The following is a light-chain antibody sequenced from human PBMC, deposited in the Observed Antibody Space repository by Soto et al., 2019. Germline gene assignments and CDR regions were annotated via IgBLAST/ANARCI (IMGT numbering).Light chain of an antibody. V-gene: IGLV4-69*01. CDR3: QTWGSGIVV. J-gene: IGLJ2*01. Sequence: QSVLTQSPSASASLGASVKLTCTLSSGHSNYAIAWHQQQSEKGPRYLMKLNSDGSHSKGDGIPDRFSGSSSGAERYLTFSSLQSEDEADYYCQTWGSGIVVFGGGTKVTVL. CDR1: SGHSNYA. CDR2: LNSDGSH.